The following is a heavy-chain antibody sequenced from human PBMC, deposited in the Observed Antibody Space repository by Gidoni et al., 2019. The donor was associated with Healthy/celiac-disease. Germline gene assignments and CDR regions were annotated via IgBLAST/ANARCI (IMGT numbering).Heavy chain of an antibody. Sequence: EVQLVQSGAEVKKPGESLKISCKGSGYSFTSYWIGWVRQMPGKGLEWMGIIYPGDSDTRYSPSFQGQVTISADKSISTAYLQWSSLKASDTAMYYCARRISRDGYEWGGGHFDYWGQGTLVTVSS. CDR2: IYPGDSDT. CDR1: GYSFTSYW. D-gene: IGHD5-12*01. J-gene: IGHJ4*02. CDR3: ARRISRDGYEWGGGHFDY. V-gene: IGHV5-51*01.